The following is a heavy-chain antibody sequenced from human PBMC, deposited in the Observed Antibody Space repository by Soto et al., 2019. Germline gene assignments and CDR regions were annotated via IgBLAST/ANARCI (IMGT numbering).Heavy chain of an antibody. CDR2: INAGNGNT. Sequence: ASVKVSCKTSGFTFTNYVLFWVRQAPGQRLEWVGWINAGNGNTESSEKFQGRVTLTTDTSASTAYMELSSLRSEDTALYYCARDFLYPFRTGSPSHFFGFWGQGSMVTV. J-gene: IGHJ4*02. D-gene: IGHD3-3*01. V-gene: IGHV1-3*01. CDR1: GFTFTNYV. CDR3: ARDFLYPFRTGSPSHFFGF.